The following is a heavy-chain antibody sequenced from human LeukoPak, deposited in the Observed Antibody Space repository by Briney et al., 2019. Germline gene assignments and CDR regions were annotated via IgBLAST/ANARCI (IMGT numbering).Heavy chain of an antibody. CDR2: MSYDGSNK. CDR1: GFIFSSYG. CDR3: AKGWYRYGPDTFDY. V-gene: IGHV3-30*18. D-gene: IGHD5-18*01. Sequence: GGSLRLSCAASGFIFSSYGMHWVRQAPGKGLEWVAAMSYDGSNKYYADSVKGRFTISRDNSKNTLYLQMNSLRAEDTAVYYCAKGWYRYGPDTFDYWGQGTLVTVSS. J-gene: IGHJ4*02.